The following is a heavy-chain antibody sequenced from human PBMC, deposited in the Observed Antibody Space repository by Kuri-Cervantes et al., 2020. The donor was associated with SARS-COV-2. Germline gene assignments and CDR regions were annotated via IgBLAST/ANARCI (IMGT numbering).Heavy chain of an antibody. J-gene: IGHJ6*03. V-gene: IGHV3-30*02. D-gene: IGHD3-16*01. CDR2: IRYDGSNK. Sequence: GGSLRLSCKGSGYTFSSYGMHWVRQAPGKGLEWVAFIRYDGSNKYYADSVKGRFTISRDNSKNTLYLQMNSLRAEDTAVYYCAKAGENYYYYYMDVWGKGTTVTVSS. CDR3: AKAGENYYYYYMDV. CDR1: GYTFSSYG.